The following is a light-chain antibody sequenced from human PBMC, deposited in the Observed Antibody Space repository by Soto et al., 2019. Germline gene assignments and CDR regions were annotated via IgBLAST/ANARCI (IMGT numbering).Light chain of an antibody. CDR1: QGISSR. CDR2: SAS. J-gene: IGKJ4*01. V-gene: IGKV1-12*01. CDR3: QQANILPPI. Sequence: IEMTQSPSSVSASVGDRVTITCRASQGISSRLAWYQQKPGKAPNLLIYSASTLQSGVPYRFSGSGSGTDFTLTISSLQPEDFATYYCQQANILPPIFGEGTKVEI.